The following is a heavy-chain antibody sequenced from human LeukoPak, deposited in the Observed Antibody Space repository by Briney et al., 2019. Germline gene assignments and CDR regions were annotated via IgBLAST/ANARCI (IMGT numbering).Heavy chain of an antibody. V-gene: IGHV1-18*01. Sequence: AASVKVSCKASGYTFTSYGISWVRQAPGQGLEWMGWISAYNGNTNYAQKLQGRVTMTTDTSTSTAYMELRSLRSDDTAVYYCARATVPAAKIGYYYYGMDVWGQGTTVTVSS. CDR2: ISAYNGNT. CDR1: GYTFTSYG. CDR3: ARATVPAAKIGYYYYGMDV. D-gene: IGHD2-2*01. J-gene: IGHJ6*02.